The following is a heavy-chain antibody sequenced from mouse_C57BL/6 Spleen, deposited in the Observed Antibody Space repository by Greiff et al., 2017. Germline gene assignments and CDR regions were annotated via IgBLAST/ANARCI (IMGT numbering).Heavy chain of an antibody. CDR1: GYTFTSYW. CDR3: AREDWDGDYYAMDY. Sequence: QVQLKQPGAELVKPGASVKMSCKASGYTFTSYWITWVKQRPGQGLEWIGDIYPGSGSTNYNEKFKSKATLTVDTSSSTAYMQLSSLTSEDSAFYDCAREDWDGDYYAMDYWGQGTSVTVSS. CDR2: IYPGSGST. J-gene: IGHJ4*01. D-gene: IGHD4-1*01. V-gene: IGHV1-55*01.